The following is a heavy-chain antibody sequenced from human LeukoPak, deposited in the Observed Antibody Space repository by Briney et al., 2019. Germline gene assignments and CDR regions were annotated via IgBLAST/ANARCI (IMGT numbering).Heavy chain of an antibody. J-gene: IGHJ4*02. Sequence: GGPLRLSCAASGFTFSNSAMYWVRQAPGKGLEFVSVISTNGDRTYYADSVKGRFTISRDNSKNTLYLQMGSLRADDMAVYYCARGVAISSSGWYDTFDYWGQGALVTISS. CDR3: ARGVAISSSGWYDTFDY. D-gene: IGHD6-19*01. CDR2: ISTNGDRT. CDR1: GFTFSNSA. V-gene: IGHV3-64*02.